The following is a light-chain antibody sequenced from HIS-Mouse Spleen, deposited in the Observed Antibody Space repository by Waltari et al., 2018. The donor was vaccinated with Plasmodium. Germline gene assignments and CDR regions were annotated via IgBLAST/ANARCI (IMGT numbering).Light chain of an antibody. V-gene: IGKV1-39*01. CDR2: DAS. Sequence: DIQVTQSPSSMSASVVARVTITCRASQSISSYLNWYQQKPGKAPKLLIYDASSLHSGVPSRFSGSGSGTDFTLTISSLQAEDFATYYCQQSYSTWTFGQGTKVEIK. CDR1: QSISSY. CDR3: QQSYSTWT. J-gene: IGKJ1*01.